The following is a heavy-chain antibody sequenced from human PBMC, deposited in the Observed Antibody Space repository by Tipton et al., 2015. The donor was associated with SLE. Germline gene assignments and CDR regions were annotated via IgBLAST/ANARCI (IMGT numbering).Heavy chain of an antibody. CDR3: ATETSSGAFDI. V-gene: IGHV3-74*01. D-gene: IGHD3-10*01. CDR1: GFTFSSYW. Sequence: SLRLSCAASGFTFSSYWMHWVRQAPGKGLVWVSRINSDGSSTSYADSVKGRFTISRDNAKNSLYLQINRLRAEDTALYYCATETSSGAFDIWGQGTMVTVSS. J-gene: IGHJ3*02. CDR2: INSDGSST.